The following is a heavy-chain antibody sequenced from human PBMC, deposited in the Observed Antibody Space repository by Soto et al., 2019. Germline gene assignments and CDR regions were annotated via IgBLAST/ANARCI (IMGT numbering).Heavy chain of an antibody. CDR3: ARDQNKRGPRGGLY. Sequence: SETRSLTCTVSGGSISSGDYYWSWIRQPPGKGLEWIGYIYYSGSTYYNPSLKSRVTISVDTSKNQFSLKLSSVTAADTAVYYCARDQNKRGPRGGLYWGQGTLVTVSS. J-gene: IGHJ4*02. CDR1: GGSISSGDYY. CDR2: IYYSGST. D-gene: IGHD3-16*01. V-gene: IGHV4-30-4*01.